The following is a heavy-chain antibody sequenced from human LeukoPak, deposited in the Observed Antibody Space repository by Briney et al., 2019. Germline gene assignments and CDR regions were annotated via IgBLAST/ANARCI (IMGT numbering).Heavy chain of an antibody. V-gene: IGHV4-59*01. Sequence: SETLSLTCTFSGVPIGLYYWTWIRQSPGKGPEWIGYIHYSGSTNYNPSLKSRVTISVDTSKNQFSLKLSSVTAADTAVYYCATHPPRFCSGGTCSDYWGQGTLVTVSS. CDR2: IHYSGST. D-gene: IGHD2-15*01. CDR3: ATHPPRFCSGGTCSDY. CDR1: GVPIGLYY. J-gene: IGHJ4*02.